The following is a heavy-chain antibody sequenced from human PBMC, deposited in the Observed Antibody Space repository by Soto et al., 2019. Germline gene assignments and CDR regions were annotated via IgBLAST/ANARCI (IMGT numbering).Heavy chain of an antibody. J-gene: IGHJ4*02. CDR3: AKQGGGGVYFGY. CDR1: GSTFSSYA. CDR2: ISGSGGST. Sequence: PVGSLRLSCAASGSTFSSYAMSWVRQAPGKGLEWVSAISGSGGSTYYADSVKGRFTISRDNSKNTLYLQMNSLRAEDTAVYYCAKQGGGGVYFGYWGQGTLVTVSS. D-gene: IGHD3-16*01. V-gene: IGHV3-23*01.